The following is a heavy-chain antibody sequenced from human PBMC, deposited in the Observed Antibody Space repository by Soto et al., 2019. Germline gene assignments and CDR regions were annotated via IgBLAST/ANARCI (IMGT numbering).Heavy chain of an antibody. CDR1: GGSFRGYY. CDR3: ARDKITGLFDY. J-gene: IGHJ4*02. CDR2: INHSGST. D-gene: IGHD2-8*02. Sequence: SETLSLTCAVYGGSFRGYYWTWVRQPPGTGLEWIGEINHSGSTNYNPSLKSRVTISVDTSKNQFSLKLTSVTAADTAVYYCARDKITGLFDYWGQGTLVTVSS. V-gene: IGHV4-34*01.